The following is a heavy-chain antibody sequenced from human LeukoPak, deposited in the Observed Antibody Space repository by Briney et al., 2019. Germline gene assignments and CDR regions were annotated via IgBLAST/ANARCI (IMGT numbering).Heavy chain of an antibody. CDR3: ARDLGYCSTTSCYNWFDP. CDR1: GFTFSSYS. V-gene: IGHV3-21*01. Sequence: GGSLRLSCAASGFTFSSYSMNWVRQAPGKGLEWVSSISSSSSYIYYADSVKGRFTISRDNAKNSLYLQMNSLRAEDTAVYYCARDLGYCSTTSCYNWFDPWGQGTLVTVSS. J-gene: IGHJ5*02. D-gene: IGHD2-2*01. CDR2: ISSSSSYI.